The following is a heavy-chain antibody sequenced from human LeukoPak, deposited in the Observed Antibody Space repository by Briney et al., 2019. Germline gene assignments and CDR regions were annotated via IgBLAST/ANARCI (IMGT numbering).Heavy chain of an antibody. V-gene: IGHV3-33*01. Sequence: GGSLRLSCAASGFTFRNYGMNWVRQAPGKGLEWVAVIWYDGSNKYYADSVKGRFTISRDNSKNTLYLQMNSLRAEDTAVYYCARDEQQLDVAFDIWGQGTMVTVSS. CDR2: IWYDGSNK. D-gene: IGHD6-13*01. CDR1: GFTFRNYG. CDR3: ARDEQQLDVAFDI. J-gene: IGHJ3*02.